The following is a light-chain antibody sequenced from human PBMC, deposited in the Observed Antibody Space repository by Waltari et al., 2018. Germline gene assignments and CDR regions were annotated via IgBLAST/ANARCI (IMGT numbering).Light chain of an antibody. CDR2: QDN. Sequence: SYEVTQPPSVSVSPGQTAIITCSGDKLGDKYACWYQQRPGHSPVLLIYQDNKRPSGIPERFSGSKSGNTDTLTSRGTKAMDEADYYCQTRDSATAVFGGGTKLAVL. CDR3: QTRDSATAV. V-gene: IGLV3-1*01. CDR1: KLGDKY. J-gene: IGLJ3*02.